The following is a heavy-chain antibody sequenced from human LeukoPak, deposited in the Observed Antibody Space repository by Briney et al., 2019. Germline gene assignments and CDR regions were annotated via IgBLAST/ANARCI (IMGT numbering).Heavy chain of an antibody. V-gene: IGHV4-4*07. CDR1: GGSISSYY. Sequence: SETLSLTCTVSGGSISSYYWSWIRQPAGKGLEWTGRIYTSGSTNYNPSLKSRVTVSVDTSKNQFSLKLSSVTAADTAVYYCARGGHSGWYKGYNWFDPWGQGTLVTVSS. CDR3: ARGGHSGWYKGYNWFDP. D-gene: IGHD6-19*01. CDR2: IYTSGST. J-gene: IGHJ5*02.